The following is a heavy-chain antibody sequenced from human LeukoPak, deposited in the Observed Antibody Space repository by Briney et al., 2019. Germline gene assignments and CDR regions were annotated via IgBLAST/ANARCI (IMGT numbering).Heavy chain of an antibody. D-gene: IGHD1-26*01. Sequence: SGPALVKPTQTLTLTCTFSGFSLSTSGMCVSWIRQPPGKALEWLALIDWDDDKYYSTSLKTRLTISKDTSKNQVVLTMTNMDPVDTAMYYCARIREGGYYYGMDVWGQGTTVTVSS. J-gene: IGHJ6*02. CDR3: ARIREGGYYYGMDV. CDR2: IDWDDDK. V-gene: IGHV2-70*01. CDR1: GFSLSTSGMC.